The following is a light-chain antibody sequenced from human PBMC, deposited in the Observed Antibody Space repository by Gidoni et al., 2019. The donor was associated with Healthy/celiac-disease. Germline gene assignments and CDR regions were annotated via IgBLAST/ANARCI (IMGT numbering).Light chain of an antibody. V-gene: IGKV1-8*01. CDR2: AAS. J-gene: IGKJ4*01. CDR1: QGISSY. Sequence: AIRMTQSPSSFPASTGDRVTLTCRASQGISSYLAWYQQKPGKAPKLLIYAASILQSGVPSRFSGSGSGTDFTLTISCLQSEDFATYYCQQYYSYPLTFGGGTKVEIK. CDR3: QQYYSYPLT.